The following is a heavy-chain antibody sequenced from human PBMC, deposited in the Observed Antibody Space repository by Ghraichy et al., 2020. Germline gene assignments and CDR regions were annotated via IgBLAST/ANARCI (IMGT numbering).Heavy chain of an antibody. CDR2: IFYIGST. Sequence: SETLSLTCTVSGGSISSYYWSWIRQPPGKGLEWIGTIFYIGSTNYSPSLKSRVTISVDTSKNQFSLKMTSVTTADTAVYYCSRGAGYFDCLPLDYWGQGALVTVSS. J-gene: IGHJ4*02. D-gene: IGHD3-9*01. CDR1: GGSISSYY. V-gene: IGHV4-59*01. CDR3: SRGAGYFDCLPLDY.